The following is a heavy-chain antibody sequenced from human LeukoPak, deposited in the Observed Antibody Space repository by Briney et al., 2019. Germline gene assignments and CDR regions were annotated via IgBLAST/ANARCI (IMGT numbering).Heavy chain of an antibody. Sequence: SETLALTCTVSGGFISSYYWSWIRQPPGKGLEWIGYIYYSGSTNYNPSLKSRVTISVDTSKNQFSLKLSSVTAADTPVYYCARDGGSRYPSYNNYPLLHFDYSYYMDIWGTGTTVTVSS. CDR3: ARDGGSRYPSYNNYPLLHFDYSYYMDI. CDR1: GGFISSYY. J-gene: IGHJ6*03. D-gene: IGHD4-11*01. V-gene: IGHV4-59*01. CDR2: IYYSGST.